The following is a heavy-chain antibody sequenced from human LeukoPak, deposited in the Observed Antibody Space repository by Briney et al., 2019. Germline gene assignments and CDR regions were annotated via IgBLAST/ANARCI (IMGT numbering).Heavy chain of an antibody. CDR1: GYTFTGYY. V-gene: IGHV1-2*02. CDR2: INPNSGGT. CDR3: ARVLLYCSGGSCYPLDAFDI. J-gene: IGHJ3*02. Sequence: ASVKVSCKASGYTFTGYYMHWVRQPPGQGLEWMGWINPNSGGTNYAQKFQGRVTMTRDTSISTAYMELSRLRSDDTAVYYCARVLLYCSGGSCYPLDAFDIWGQGTMVTVSS. D-gene: IGHD2-15*01.